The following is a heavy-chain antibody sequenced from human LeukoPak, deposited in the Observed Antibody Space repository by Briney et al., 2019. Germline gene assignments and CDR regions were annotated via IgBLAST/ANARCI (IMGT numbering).Heavy chain of an antibody. CDR1: GYHLSSGYY. Sequence: MSSETLSLTCAVSGYHLSSGYYWGWLRQPLGKGLQWIGSGFHIGMTYYNPSLKSRVTISLDTSRNEVSLKLNSMTAADTAVYFCVRYTSKGHPPMIRVAFPDHWGRGTLVTVSS. V-gene: IGHV4-38-2*01. CDR2: GFHIGMT. J-gene: IGHJ4*01. CDR3: VRYTSKGHPPMIRVAFPDH. D-gene: IGHD3-22*01.